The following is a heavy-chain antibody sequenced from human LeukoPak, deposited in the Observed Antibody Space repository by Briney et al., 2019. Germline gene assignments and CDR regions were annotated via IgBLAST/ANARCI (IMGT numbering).Heavy chain of an antibody. D-gene: IGHD2-21*01. CDR2: VSGYNGNT. J-gene: IGHJ5*02. CDR1: GCTFTSYD. V-gene: IGHV1-18*01. Sequence: ASVKVSCKASGCTFTSYDINWVQQAPGQGLEWMGWVSGYNGNTNYAQKFEGRVAMTTDTSSSTAYMELRSLRSDDTAIYYCARGDWFDPWGQGTLVTVSS. CDR3: ARGDWFDP.